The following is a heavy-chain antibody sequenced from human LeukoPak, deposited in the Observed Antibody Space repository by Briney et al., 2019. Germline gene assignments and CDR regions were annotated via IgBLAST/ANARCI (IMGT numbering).Heavy chain of an antibody. CDR1: GFTFSSYA. V-gene: IGHV3-23*01. J-gene: IGHJ4*02. CDR3: AKSKWILTGYCLDY. Sequence: TGGSLRLSCAASGFTFSSYAMSWVRQAPGKGLEWVSAISGSGGSTYYADSVKGRFTISRDNSKNTLYLQMNSLRAEDTAVYYCAKSKWILTGYCLDYWGQGTLVTVSS. CDR2: ISGSGGST. D-gene: IGHD3-9*01.